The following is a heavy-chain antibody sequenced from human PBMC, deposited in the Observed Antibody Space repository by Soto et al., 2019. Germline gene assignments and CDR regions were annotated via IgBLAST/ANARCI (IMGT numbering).Heavy chain of an antibody. J-gene: IGHJ6*02. CDR2: ISYDGSNK. CDR1: GFTFSSYG. CDR3: AKQLPSTVSAPYYYYGMDV. D-gene: IGHD4-4*01. V-gene: IGHV3-30*18. Sequence: GGSLRLSCAASGFTFSSYGMHWVRQAPGKGLEWVAVISYDGSNKYYADSVKGRFTISRDNSKNTLYLQMNSLRAEDTAVYYCAKQLPSTVSAPYYYYGMDVWGQGTTVTVSS.